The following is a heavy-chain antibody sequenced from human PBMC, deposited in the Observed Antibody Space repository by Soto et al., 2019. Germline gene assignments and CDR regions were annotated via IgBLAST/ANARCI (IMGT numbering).Heavy chain of an antibody. V-gene: IGHV1-8*01. Sequence: QVPLVQSGAEVKKPGASVKVSCKVSGDTFTNYDINWVRQATGQGLEWMGWMNPNSGNTGHALKFQGRVTMTRNTSISTAYMELSSLRSEDTAVYYCATVRSWSALDYWGQGTLVAVSS. CDR3: ATVRSWSALDY. J-gene: IGHJ4*02. D-gene: IGHD1-26*01. CDR2: MNPNSGNT. CDR1: GDTFTNYD.